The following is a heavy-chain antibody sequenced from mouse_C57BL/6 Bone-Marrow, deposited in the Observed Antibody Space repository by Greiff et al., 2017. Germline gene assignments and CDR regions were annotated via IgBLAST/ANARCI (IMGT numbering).Heavy chain of an antibody. D-gene: IGHD4-1*02. CDR1: GYTFTSSG. Sequence: QVQLQQPGAELVKPGASVKLSCKASGYTFTSSGMHWVKQRHGRGLEWIGRMDPNRGGTKYNEKFKSKSTLTVDKPSSTAYMQLSSLTSEDCAVYYCAQLGFDYWGQGTTLTVSS. CDR3: AQLGFDY. J-gene: IGHJ2*01. CDR2: MDPNRGGT. V-gene: IGHV1-72*01.